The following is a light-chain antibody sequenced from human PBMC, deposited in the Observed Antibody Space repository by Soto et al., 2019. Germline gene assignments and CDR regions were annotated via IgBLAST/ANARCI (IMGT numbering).Light chain of an antibody. CDR3: QHPPTS. CDR2: GAS. Sequence: EIVWTQSPATLPLSPGEGATLSCRANQSVGNYLAWYQQKPGQAPRLLIYGASKRATGIPARFSGSGSGTDFTLTISSLEPEDFAVYYCQHPPTSFGGGTKVDIK. V-gene: IGKV3-11*01. J-gene: IGKJ4*01. CDR1: QSVGNY.